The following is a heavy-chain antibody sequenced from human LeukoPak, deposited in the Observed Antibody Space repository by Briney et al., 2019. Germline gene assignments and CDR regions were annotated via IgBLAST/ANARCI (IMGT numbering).Heavy chain of an antibody. V-gene: IGHV4-38-2*02. Sequence: PSETLSLTCSVSGYSISSDYYWGWIRQPPGKGLEWIGRIYHSGSTDYNPSLKSRVSISVDTSKNQFSLKLTSVTAADTAVYYCARVSAAAGNLNPWGQGTLVTVSS. CDR3: ARVSAAAGNLNP. J-gene: IGHJ5*02. CDR2: IYHSGST. D-gene: IGHD6-13*01. CDR1: GYSISSDYY.